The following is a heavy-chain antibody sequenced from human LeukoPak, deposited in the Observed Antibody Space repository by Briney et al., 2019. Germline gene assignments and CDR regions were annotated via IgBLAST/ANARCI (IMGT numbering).Heavy chain of an antibody. CDR3: ARGVGNYYDSSGYRSWFDP. CDR2: ISAYNGNT. J-gene: IGHJ5*02. V-gene: IGHV1-18*01. Sequence: ASVKVSCTASGCTFTSYGISWVRQAPGQGLEWMGWISAYNGNTNYAQKLQGRVTMTTDTSTSTAYMELRSLRSDDTAVYYCARGVGNYYDSSGYRSWFDPWGQGTLVTVSS. CDR1: GCTFTSYG. D-gene: IGHD3-22*01.